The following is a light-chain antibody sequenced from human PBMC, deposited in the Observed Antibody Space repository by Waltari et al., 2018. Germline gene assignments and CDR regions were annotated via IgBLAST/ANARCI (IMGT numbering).Light chain of an antibody. V-gene: IGLV2-14*01. CDR2: DVS. J-gene: IGLJ2*01. CDR1: SSDVGGYNY. Sequence: QSALTQPASVSGSPGQSITISCTGTSSDVGGYNYVSWYQQHPGKAPKPMIYDVSNRPSGVSNRFSGSKPGKTASMTISGLQAEDEAEYYCSSYTSSSTVVFGGGTKLTVL. CDR3: SSYTSSSTVV.